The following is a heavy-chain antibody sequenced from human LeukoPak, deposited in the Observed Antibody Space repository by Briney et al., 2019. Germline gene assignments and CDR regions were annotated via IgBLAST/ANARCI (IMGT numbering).Heavy chain of an antibody. CDR1: GGSISSSSYY. CDR3: ARLGYDSSGYIVPFDY. Sequence: SETLSLSCTVSGGSISSSSYYWGWIRQPPGKGLEWIGSIYYSGSTYYNPSLKSRVTISVDTSKNQFSLKLSSVTAADTAVYYCARLGYDSSGYIVPFDYWGQGTLVTVSS. D-gene: IGHD3-22*01. V-gene: IGHV4-39*01. CDR2: IYYSGST. J-gene: IGHJ4*02.